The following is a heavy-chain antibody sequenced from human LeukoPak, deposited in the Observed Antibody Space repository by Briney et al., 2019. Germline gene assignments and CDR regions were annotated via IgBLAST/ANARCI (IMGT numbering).Heavy chain of an antibody. J-gene: IGHJ4*02. CDR3: AKDGEYGGYSFLVRPYNFDH. D-gene: IGHD5-18*01. CDR2: ISGSGGTA. CDR1: GFTFSSYA. Sequence: GGSLRLSCAASGFTFSSYAMSWVRQAPGKGLEWVSAISGSGGTAFYADSVKGRFTFSRDNSKNTVYLQMNSLRADDTAVYYCAKDGEYGGYSFLVRPYNFDHWGQGTLDTVSS. V-gene: IGHV3-23*01.